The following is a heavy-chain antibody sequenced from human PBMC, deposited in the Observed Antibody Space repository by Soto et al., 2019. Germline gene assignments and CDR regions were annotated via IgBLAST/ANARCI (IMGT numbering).Heavy chain of an antibody. CDR2: ISSGGSAV. D-gene: IGHD2-2*01. CDR3: VRYCSTTLCNGVATRTFDY. V-gene: IGHV3-48*03. CDR1: RFTFSTYE. Sequence: GGSLRLSCVASRFTFSTYEMHWVRQAPGKGLEWVSYISSGGSAVYYADSVKGRFTISRDNTRNSLYLQMNSLRDEDTALYYCVRYCSTTLCNGVATRTFDYWGQGTLVTVSS. J-gene: IGHJ4*02.